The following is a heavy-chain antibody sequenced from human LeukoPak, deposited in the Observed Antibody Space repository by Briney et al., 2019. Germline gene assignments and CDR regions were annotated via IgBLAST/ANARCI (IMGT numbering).Heavy chain of an antibody. CDR3: ARDVYSYGYGDAFDI. D-gene: IGHD5-18*01. J-gene: IGHJ3*02. Sequence: PSETLSLTCTVSGGSISSYYWSWLRQPPGKGLDLIGYIYYSGSTNYNPSLKSRVTISVDTSKNQFSLKLSSVTAADTAVYYCARDVYSYGYGDAFDIWGQGTMVTVSS. CDR2: IYYSGST. CDR1: GGSISSYY. V-gene: IGHV4-59*01.